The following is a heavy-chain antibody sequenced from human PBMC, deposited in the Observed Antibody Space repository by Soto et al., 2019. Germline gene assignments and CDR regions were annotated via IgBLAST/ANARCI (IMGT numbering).Heavy chain of an antibody. D-gene: IGHD3-10*01. CDR3: AKDHLLWFGELLSPGYYFDY. CDR1: GFPFSSYS. Sequence: GGSLRLSSAASGFPFSSYSMSWARPAPGKGLEWVSAISGSGGSTYYADSVKGRFTISRDNSKNTLYLQMNSLRAEDTAVYYCAKDHLLWFGELLSPGYYFDYWGRGTLVTVSS. J-gene: IGHJ4*02. V-gene: IGHV3-23*01. CDR2: ISGSGGST.